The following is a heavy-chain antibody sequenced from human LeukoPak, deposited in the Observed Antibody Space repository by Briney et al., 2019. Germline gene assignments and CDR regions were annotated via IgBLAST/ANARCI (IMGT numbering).Heavy chain of an antibody. Sequence: GGSLRLSCAASGFTFSSYAMSWVRQAPGKGLEWVSAISGSGGSTHYADSVKGRFTISRDNSKNTLCLQMNSLRAEDTAVYYCAKGAEYADTNWFDPWGQGTLVTVSS. V-gene: IGHV3-23*01. CDR1: GFTFSSYA. J-gene: IGHJ5*02. CDR2: ISGSGGST. CDR3: AKGAEYADTNWFDP. D-gene: IGHD2-2*01.